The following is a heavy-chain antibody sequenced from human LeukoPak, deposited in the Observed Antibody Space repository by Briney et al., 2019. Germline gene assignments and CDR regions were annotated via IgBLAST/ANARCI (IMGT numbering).Heavy chain of an antibody. V-gene: IGHV1-18*01. CDR2: ISTYNGYA. CDR3: ARNSSNWYGYMDV. CDR1: GYTFTSYG. D-gene: IGHD6-13*01. Sequence: ASVKVSCKASGYTFTSYGISWVPQAPGQGLEWMGWISTYNGYANYAQKLQGRVTMTTETSTSTAYMELRSLRSDDTAVYYCARNSSNWYGYMDVWGKGTTVTVSS. J-gene: IGHJ6*04.